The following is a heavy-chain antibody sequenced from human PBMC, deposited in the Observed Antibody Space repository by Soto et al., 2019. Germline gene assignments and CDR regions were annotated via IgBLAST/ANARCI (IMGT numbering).Heavy chain of an antibody. V-gene: IGHV4-59*01. Sequence: QVQLQESGPGLVKPSETLSLTCTVSGDSINDYYWTWIRQPPGAGLEWIGYIHYSGLTNYNPSLKSRVTISMDTSKNQFFLKLTSMAAADTAVYFCARRWSGIDYWCQGTLVTVSS. J-gene: IGHJ4*02. CDR3: ARRWSGIDY. CDR1: GDSINDYY. CDR2: IHYSGLT. D-gene: IGHD3-3*01.